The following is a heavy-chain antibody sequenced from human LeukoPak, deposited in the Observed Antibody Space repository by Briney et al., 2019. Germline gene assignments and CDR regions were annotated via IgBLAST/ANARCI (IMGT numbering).Heavy chain of an antibody. Sequence: SGPTLVNPTQTLTLTCTFSGFSLRNTGVAVAWIRQPPGKALEWLAVSYWNNDMSYSPSLKSRLTITKDTSKNQVILIMTNMDPLDTGTYYCAHKGRGSGSYTMWGQGTLVTVSS. V-gene: IGHV2-5*01. D-gene: IGHD3-10*01. CDR2: SYWNNDM. J-gene: IGHJ4*02. CDR1: GFSLRNTGVA. CDR3: AHKGRGSGSYTM.